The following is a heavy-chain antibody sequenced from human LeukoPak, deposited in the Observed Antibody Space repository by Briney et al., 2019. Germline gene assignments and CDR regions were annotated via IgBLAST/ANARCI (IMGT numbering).Heavy chain of an antibody. D-gene: IGHD3-22*01. Sequence: GGSLRLSCAASGFTSSSYAMHWVRQAPGKGLEWVAVISYDGSNKYYADSVKGRFTISRDNSKNTLYLQMNSLRAEDTAVYYCARDGAGYYDSSGYEYYYYGMDVWGQGTTVTVSS. CDR3: ARDGAGYYDSSGYEYYYYGMDV. V-gene: IGHV3-30-3*01. CDR2: ISYDGSNK. J-gene: IGHJ6*02. CDR1: GFTSSSYA.